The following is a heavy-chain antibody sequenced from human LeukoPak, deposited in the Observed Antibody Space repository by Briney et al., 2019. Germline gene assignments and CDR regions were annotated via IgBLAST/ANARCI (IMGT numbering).Heavy chain of an antibody. CDR1: GRSFSGYY. D-gene: IGHD3-3*01. V-gene: IGHV4-34*01. Sequence: SETVSLTCAVYGRSFSGYYWSWIRQPPGKGLEWIGEINHSGSTNYNPALKSRVTISLDTSKSQFSLKVRYVTAADTAVYYCARGLNDSWTGENYWGQGTLVTVSS. CDR2: INHSGST. CDR3: ARGLNDSWTGENY. J-gene: IGHJ4*02.